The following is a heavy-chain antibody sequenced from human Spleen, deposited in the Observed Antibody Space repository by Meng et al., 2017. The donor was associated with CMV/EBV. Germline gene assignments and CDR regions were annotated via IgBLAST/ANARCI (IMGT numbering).Heavy chain of an antibody. CDR3: ARGYYYFDY. V-gene: IGHV3-21*01. CDR2: ISSSSSYK. CDR1: SFTYSSYS. Sequence: SCAASSFTYSSYSMNWGSQAPGKGLEWVSSISSSSSYKYYADSVKGRFTISRDNDKNSLYLQMNSLRAEDTAVYYCARGYYYFDYWGQGTLVTVSS. D-gene: IGHD2-21*01. J-gene: IGHJ4*02.